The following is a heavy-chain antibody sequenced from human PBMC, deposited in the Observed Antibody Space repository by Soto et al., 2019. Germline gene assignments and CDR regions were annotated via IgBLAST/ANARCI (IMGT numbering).Heavy chain of an antibody. CDR1: GFTFSSYG. Sequence: QVQLVESGGGVVQPGRSLRLSCAASGFTFSSYGMHWVRQAPGKGLEWLSLISSAGSIQYYADSVKGRFTISRDNSKSTLFLQMSSLKPEDTAVYSCAKGRQFSGRTLAVSWGQGTLVAVSS. CDR3: AKGRQFSGRTLAVS. V-gene: IGHV3-30*18. J-gene: IGHJ5*02. D-gene: IGHD1-26*01. CDR2: ISSAGSIQ.